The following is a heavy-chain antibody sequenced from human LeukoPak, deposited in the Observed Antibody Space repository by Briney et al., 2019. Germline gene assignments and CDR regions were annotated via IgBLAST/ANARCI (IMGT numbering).Heavy chain of an antibody. J-gene: IGHJ5*02. Sequence: SVKVSCKASGDTFSSYAISWVRQAPGQGLEWMGGIIPIFGTANYAQKFQGRVTITADESTSTAYMELSSLRSEDTAVYYCARLDIVATISWFDPWGQGTLVTVSS. CDR1: GDTFSSYA. CDR2: IIPIFGTA. D-gene: IGHD5-12*01. CDR3: ARLDIVATISWFDP. V-gene: IGHV1-69*13.